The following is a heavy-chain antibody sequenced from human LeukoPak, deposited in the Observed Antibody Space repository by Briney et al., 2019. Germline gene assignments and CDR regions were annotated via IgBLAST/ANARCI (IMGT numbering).Heavy chain of an antibody. J-gene: IGHJ4*02. Sequence: KSSETLSLTCTVSGGSISSYYWSWIRQPAGKGLEWIGRIYTSGSTNYNPSLKSRVTMSVDTSKNQFSLKLSSVTAADTAVYYCARGGRGGMATTLIDYWGQGTLVTVSS. CDR3: ARGGRGGMATTLIDY. CDR1: GGSISSYY. V-gene: IGHV4-4*07. CDR2: IYTSGST. D-gene: IGHD5-24*01.